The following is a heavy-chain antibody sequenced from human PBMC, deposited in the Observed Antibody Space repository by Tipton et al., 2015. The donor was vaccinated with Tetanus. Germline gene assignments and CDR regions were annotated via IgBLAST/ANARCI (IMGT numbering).Heavy chain of an antibody. V-gene: IGHV4-61*01. D-gene: IGHD2-21*02. J-gene: IGHJ6*02. CDR2: VYLSGST. CDR1: GYSVGRGTDY. CDR3: ARFYGGGACHSPSSNAMDV. Sequence: TLSLTCSVSGYSVGRGTDYWTWIRQPPGKGLEWIGHVYLSGSTYYNPSLESRLTLSVDESNNRFSLQLKSVTTADTAVYYCARFYGGGACHSPSSNAMDVWGQGTTVTVSS.